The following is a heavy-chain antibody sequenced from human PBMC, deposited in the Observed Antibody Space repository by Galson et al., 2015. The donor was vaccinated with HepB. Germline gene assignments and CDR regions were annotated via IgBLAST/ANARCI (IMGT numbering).Heavy chain of an antibody. CDR2: TYYRSKWYN. Sequence: CAISGDSVSSNSAAWNWIRQSPSRGLEWLGRTYYRSKWYNDYAVSVKSRITINPDTSKNQFSLQLNSVTPEDTAVYYCARELGLLLWFGELSGWGQGTLVTVSS. D-gene: IGHD3-10*01. CDR1: GDSVSSNSAA. CDR3: ARELGLLLWFGELSG. J-gene: IGHJ4*02. V-gene: IGHV6-1*01.